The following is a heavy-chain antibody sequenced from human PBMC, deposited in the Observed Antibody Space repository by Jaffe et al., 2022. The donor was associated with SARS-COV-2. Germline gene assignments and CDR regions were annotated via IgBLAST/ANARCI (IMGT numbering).Heavy chain of an antibody. CDR2: ISYDGSNK. V-gene: IGHV3-30*04. Sequence: QVQLVESGGGVVQPGRSLTLSCAVSGFTFSSYTIHWVRQAPGKGLEWVADISYDGSNKYYADSVKGRFTISRDNSKNTLYLQMNTLRVEDTAVYYCARDHYRSGSYYMDYWGQGTLVTVSS. CDR1: GFTFSSYT. D-gene: IGHD3-10*01. J-gene: IGHJ4*02. CDR3: ARDHYRSGSYYMDY.